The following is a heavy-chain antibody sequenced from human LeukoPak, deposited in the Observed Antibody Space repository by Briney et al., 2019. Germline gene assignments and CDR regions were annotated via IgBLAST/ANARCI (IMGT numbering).Heavy chain of an antibody. CDR2: ICGSGGST. CDR1: GFTFSSDA. D-gene: IGHD1-26*01. Sequence: GGSLRLSCAASGFTFSSDAMSWVRQAPGKGLEWVSAICGSGGSTYYADSVKGRFTISRDNAKNSLYLQMNSLRAEDTAVYYCARDPYSGSYGNYYYYFMDVWGKGTTVTISS. CDR3: ARDPYSGSYGNYYYYFMDV. V-gene: IGHV3-23*01. J-gene: IGHJ6*03.